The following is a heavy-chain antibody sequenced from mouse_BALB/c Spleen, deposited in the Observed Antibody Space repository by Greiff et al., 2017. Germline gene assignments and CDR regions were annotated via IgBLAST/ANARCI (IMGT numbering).Heavy chain of an antibody. CDR3: TRGDYGSSFAMDY. J-gene: IGHJ4*01. V-gene: IGHV5-6-4*01. D-gene: IGHD1-1*01. CDR1: GFTFSSYT. CDR2: ISSGGSYT. Sequence: EVQGVESGGGLVKPGGSLKLSCAASGFTFSSYTMSWVRQTPEKRLEWVATISSGGSYTYYPDSVKGRFTISRDNAKNTLYLQMSSLKSEDTAMYYCTRGDYGSSFAMDYWGQGTSVTVSS.